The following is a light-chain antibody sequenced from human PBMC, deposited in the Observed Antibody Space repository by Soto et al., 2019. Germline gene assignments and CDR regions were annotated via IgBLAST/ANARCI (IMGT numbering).Light chain of an antibody. V-gene: IGKV3-11*01. CDR1: QTVNSY. CDR2: DAS. J-gene: IGKJ5*01. CDR3: QDCRIWLIS. Sequence: IVLTQSPATLSLSPGERATLSCRASQTVNSYLHWYQQRPGQAPRLLIFDASNRATGIPPRFSGSGSATDFTLTISSLEPEDFAVYCCQDCRIWLISFGQGARLEIK.